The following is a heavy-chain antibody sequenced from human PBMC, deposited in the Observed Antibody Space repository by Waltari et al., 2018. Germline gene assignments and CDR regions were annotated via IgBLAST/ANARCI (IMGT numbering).Heavy chain of an antibody. CDR3: ARVPMGPRATSYYYYYYMDV. CDR2: IYYSGST. CDR1: GGSISSHY. Sequence: QVQLQESGPGLVKPSETLSLTCTVSGGSISSHYWSWIRQPPGKGLEWIGYIYYSGSTNYNPTRERRVTIAVDTAKNPFSLKLSSVTAADTAVYYCARVPMGPRATSYYYYYYMDVWGKGTTVTVSS. V-gene: IGHV4-59*11. D-gene: IGHD1-26*01. J-gene: IGHJ6*03.